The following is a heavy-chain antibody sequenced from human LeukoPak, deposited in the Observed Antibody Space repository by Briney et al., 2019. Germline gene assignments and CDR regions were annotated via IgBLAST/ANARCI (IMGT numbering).Heavy chain of an antibody. V-gene: IGHV3-74*01. CDR1: GFTFSSYW. CDR3: ARVSVGRYYFDN. Sequence: GGSLRLSCAASGFTFSSYWMHWVRQAPGKGLVWVSRINPDGSTTSYADSVKGRFTISRDSAKNTLYLQMNSLRAEDTAVYYCARVSVGRYYFDNWGQGTPVTVS. D-gene: IGHD3-3*02. CDR2: INPDGSTT. J-gene: IGHJ4*02.